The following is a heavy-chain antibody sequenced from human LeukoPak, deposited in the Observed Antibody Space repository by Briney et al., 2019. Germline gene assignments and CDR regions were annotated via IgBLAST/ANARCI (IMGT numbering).Heavy chain of an antibody. D-gene: IGHD3-9*01. Sequence: PGGSLRLSCAASGFTVSSNYMSWVRQAPGKGLEWVSVIYSGGSTYYADSVKGRFTISRDNSKNTLYLQMNSLRAEDTAVYYCARAFRYFDWLLLYWGQGTLVTVSS. J-gene: IGHJ4*02. CDR3: ARAFRYFDWLLLY. CDR2: IYSGGST. V-gene: IGHV3-53*01. CDR1: GFTVSSNY.